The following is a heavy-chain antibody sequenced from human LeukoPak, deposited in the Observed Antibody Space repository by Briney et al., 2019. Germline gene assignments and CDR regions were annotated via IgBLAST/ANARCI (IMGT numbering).Heavy chain of an antibody. Sequence: GASLKISCKGSGYSFTSYWIGWVRQMPGKGLEWMGIIYPGDSDTRYSPSFQGQVTISADKSPSSAYLQWSSLKASDTAMYYCARAPKGQGGYLDYWGQGSLVTVSS. D-gene: IGHD3-16*01. J-gene: IGHJ4*02. CDR1: GYSFTSYW. CDR2: IYPGDSDT. V-gene: IGHV5-51*01. CDR3: ARAPKGQGGYLDY.